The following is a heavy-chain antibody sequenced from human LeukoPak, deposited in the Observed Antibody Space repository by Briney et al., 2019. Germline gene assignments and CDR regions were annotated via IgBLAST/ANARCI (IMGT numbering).Heavy chain of an antibody. CDR1: GFTFSSYS. CDR2: ISSSSSYI. CDR3: ARDRSYDSSGYLTG. D-gene: IGHD3-22*01. J-gene: IGHJ4*02. V-gene: IGHV3-21*01. Sequence: GGSLRLSCAASGFTFSSYSMNWVRQAPGKGLEWVSSISSSSSYIYYADSVKGRFTISRDNAKNSLYLQMNSLRAEDTAVYHCARDRSYDSSGYLTGWGQGTLVTVSS.